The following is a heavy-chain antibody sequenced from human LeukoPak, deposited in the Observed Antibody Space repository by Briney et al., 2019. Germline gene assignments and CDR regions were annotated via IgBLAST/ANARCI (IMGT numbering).Heavy chain of an antibody. V-gene: IGHV3-30*02. CDR3: AKDPTVTTISYYYYYMDV. D-gene: IGHD4-17*01. Sequence: GGSLRLSCAASGFTFSSYGMHWVRQAPGKGLEWVAFIRYDGSNKYYADSVKGRFTISRDNSKNTLYLRMNSLRAEDTAVYYCAKDPTVTTISYYYYYMDVWGKGTTVTISS. J-gene: IGHJ6*03. CDR2: IRYDGSNK. CDR1: GFTFSSYG.